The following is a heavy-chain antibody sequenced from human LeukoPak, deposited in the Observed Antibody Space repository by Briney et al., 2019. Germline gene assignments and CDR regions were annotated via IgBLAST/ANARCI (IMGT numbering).Heavy chain of an antibody. V-gene: IGHV3-30*04. J-gene: IGHJ3*02. Sequence: GRSLRLSCSASAFTFSSYSMHWVRQAPGKGLEWVEVISYDGSNKYYADSVKGRFTISRDNSKNTLYLQMNSLRAEDTAVYYCAGSPVLRFLEWLSDDAFDIWGQGTMVTVSS. CDR2: ISYDGSNK. CDR1: AFTFSSYS. D-gene: IGHD3-3*01. CDR3: AGSPVLRFLEWLSDDAFDI.